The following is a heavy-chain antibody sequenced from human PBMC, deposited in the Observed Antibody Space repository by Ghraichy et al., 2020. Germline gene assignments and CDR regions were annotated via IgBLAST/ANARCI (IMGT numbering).Heavy chain of an antibody. CDR2: ISSSSSTI. CDR1: GFTFSTYS. J-gene: IGHJ6*02. D-gene: IGHD3-22*01. Sequence: GGSLRLSCAASGFTFSTYSMNWVRLAPGKGLEWLSYISSSSSTIYYADSVKGRFTISRDNAKKSLYLQMNSLRDEDTAVYYCARDEYYDSTGFPPEDGMDVWGQGTTVTVSS. V-gene: IGHV3-48*02. CDR3: ARDEYYDSTGFPPEDGMDV.